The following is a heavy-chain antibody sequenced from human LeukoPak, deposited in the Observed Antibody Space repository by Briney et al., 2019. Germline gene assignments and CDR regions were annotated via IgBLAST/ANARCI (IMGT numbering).Heavy chain of an antibody. CDR3: ARDLFGESIDY. V-gene: IGHV4-4*07. CDR2: VYTSGTT. J-gene: IGHJ4*02. D-gene: IGHD3-10*02. CDR1: GGSISSYY. Sequence: SSETLSLTCSVSGGSISSYYWSWIRQPAGKGPEWIGRVYTSGTTNYNPSLKSRVTMSVDTSKKQFSLKLRSVTAADTAVYYCARDLFGESIDYWGQGTLVTVSS.